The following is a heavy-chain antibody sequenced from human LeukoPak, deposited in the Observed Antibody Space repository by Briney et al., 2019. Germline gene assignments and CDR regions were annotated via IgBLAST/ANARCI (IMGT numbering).Heavy chain of an antibody. V-gene: IGHV1-8*01. CDR3: ARGSSGWYYFDY. J-gene: IGHJ4*02. CDR1: GYTFTSYD. D-gene: IGHD6-19*01. Sequence: ASVKVSCKASGYTFTSYDINWVRQATGQGLGWMGWMNPNSGNTGYAQKFQGRVTMTRNTSISTAYMELSSLRSEDTAVYYCARGSSGWYYFDYWGQGTLVTVSS. CDR2: MNPNSGNT.